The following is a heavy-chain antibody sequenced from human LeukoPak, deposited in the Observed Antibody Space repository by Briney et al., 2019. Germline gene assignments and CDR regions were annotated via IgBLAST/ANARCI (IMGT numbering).Heavy chain of an antibody. D-gene: IGHD3-10*01. CDR1: GFTFSNYW. V-gene: IGHV3-7*01. CDR3: ARDAHTGSGTYWGGVDYYYGLDV. J-gene: IGHJ6*02. CDR2: IKTDGSEK. Sequence: GGSLRLSCEGSGFTFSNYWMGWVRQAPGKGLQWVANIKTDGSEKYYVDSVKGRFTISRDNAKNSLYLQMNSLRAEDTAVYYCARDAHTGSGTYWGGVDYYYGLDVWGQGTTVTVSS.